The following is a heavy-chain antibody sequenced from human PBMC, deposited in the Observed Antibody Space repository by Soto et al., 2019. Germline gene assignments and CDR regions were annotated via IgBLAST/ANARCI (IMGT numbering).Heavy chain of an antibody. CDR1: GGSFSGYY. CDR3: ARVGDTAQYYFDY. Sequence: PSETLSLTCAVYGGSFSGYYWSWIRQPPGKGLEWIGEINHSGSTNYNPSLKSRVTISVDTSKNQFSLKLSPVTAADTAVYHCARVGDTAQYYFDYWGQGTLVTVSS. D-gene: IGHD5-18*01. J-gene: IGHJ4*02. V-gene: IGHV4-34*01. CDR2: INHSGST.